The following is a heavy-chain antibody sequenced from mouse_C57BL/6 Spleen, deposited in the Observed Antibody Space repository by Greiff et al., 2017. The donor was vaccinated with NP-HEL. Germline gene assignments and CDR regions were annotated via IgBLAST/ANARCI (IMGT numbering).Heavy chain of an antibody. V-gene: IGHV1-42*01. J-gene: IGHJ2*01. CDR2: INPSTGGT. Sequence: EVKLVESGPELVKPGASVKISCKASGYSFTGYYMNWVKQSPEKSLEWIGEINPSTGGTTYNQKFKAKATLTVDKSSSTAYMQLKSLTSEDSAVYYCARRGTGTYYFDYWGQGTTLTVSS. D-gene: IGHD4-1*01. CDR3: ARRGTGTYYFDY. CDR1: GYSFTGYY.